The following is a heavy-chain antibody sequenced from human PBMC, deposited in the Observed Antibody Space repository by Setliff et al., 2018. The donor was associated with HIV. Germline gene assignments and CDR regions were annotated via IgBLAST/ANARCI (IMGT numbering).Heavy chain of an antibody. CDR3: ARYSYGYVRDLRFDP. D-gene: IGHD5-18*01. J-gene: IGHJ5*02. Sequence: SETLSLTCTVSGGSISSYYWSWIRQPPGKGLEWIGYINYSGSTNYNPSLQSRVTISVDTSKKHFSLKLTSVTAADTAVYYCARYSYGYVRDLRFDPWGQGTLVTVSS. CDR1: GGSISSYY. V-gene: IGHV4-59*08. CDR2: INYSGST.